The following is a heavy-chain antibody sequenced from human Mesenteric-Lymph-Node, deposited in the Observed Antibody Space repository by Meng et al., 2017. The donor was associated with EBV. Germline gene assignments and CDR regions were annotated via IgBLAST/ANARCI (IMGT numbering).Heavy chain of an antibody. D-gene: IGHD3-3*01. CDR3: ARGGYDFWSGYYTFDY. CDR1: GYSFTGYA. V-gene: IGHV1-3*01. Sequence: VQLVPSGAEVNKPGAAGKVSCKASGYSFTGYAIHWVRQAPGHSPEWMGWINAGNDNTKYSQKFQHRVTIIRDTSATTAYMELSSLRSEDTAVYYCARGGYDFWSGYYTFDYWGQGTLVTVSS. J-gene: IGHJ4*02. CDR2: INAGNDNT.